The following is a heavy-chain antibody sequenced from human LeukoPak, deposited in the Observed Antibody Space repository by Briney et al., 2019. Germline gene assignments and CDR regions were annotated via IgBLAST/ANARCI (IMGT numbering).Heavy chain of an antibody. CDR1: GFTFSSYG. CDR3: AKDQGYYYDSSGLIDY. CDR2: ISYDGSNK. Sequence: GGSLRLSCAASGFTFSSYGMHWVRQAPGKGLEWVAVISYDGSNKYYADSVKGRFTISRDNSKNTLYLQMNSLRAEDTAVYYCAKDQGYYYDSSGLIDYWGQGTLVTVSS. J-gene: IGHJ4*02. V-gene: IGHV3-30*18. D-gene: IGHD3-22*01.